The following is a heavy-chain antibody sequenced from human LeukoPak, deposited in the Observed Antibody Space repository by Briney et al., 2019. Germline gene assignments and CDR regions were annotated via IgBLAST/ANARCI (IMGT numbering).Heavy chain of an antibody. CDR3: ARVWEEGYYGSGSYVSWFDP. Sequence: GASVKVSCKASGGTFSSYAISWVRQAPGQGLEWRGGIIPIFGTANYAQKFQGRVTITTDESTSTAYMELSSLRSEDTAVYYCARVWEEGYYGSGSYVSWFDPWGQGTLVTVSS. D-gene: IGHD3-10*01. CDR1: GGTFSSYA. CDR2: IIPIFGTA. V-gene: IGHV1-69*05. J-gene: IGHJ5*02.